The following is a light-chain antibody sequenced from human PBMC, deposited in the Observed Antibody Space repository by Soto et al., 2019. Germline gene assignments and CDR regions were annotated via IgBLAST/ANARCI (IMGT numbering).Light chain of an antibody. J-gene: IGKJ4*01. Sequence: DIQMTQSPSSVSASLGDRVTITCRASQGITSWLAWYQQKPGRAPKLLIYAASSLQSGVPSRFSGSGSGREFTLTISSLQTEYLATYFCQQTSSFPLTFGGGTKVEIK. CDR2: AAS. CDR1: QGITSW. V-gene: IGKV1-12*01. CDR3: QQTSSFPLT.